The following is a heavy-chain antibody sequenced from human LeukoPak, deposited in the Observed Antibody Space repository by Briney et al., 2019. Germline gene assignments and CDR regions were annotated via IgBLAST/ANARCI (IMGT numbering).Heavy chain of an antibody. D-gene: IGHD3-10*01. J-gene: IGHJ5*02. CDR3: AADRQEGGSGSYWFDP. V-gene: IGHV4-59*03. Sequence: PSETLFLTCTVPDGSITTYYWSWIRQTTGKGLEWIGHVYYSGSTTNNPSLKNRVTISADTSKNQFSLKLTSVTAADTAIYYCAADRQEGGSGSYWFDPWGQGTLVTVAS. CDR1: DGSITTYY. CDR2: VYYSGST.